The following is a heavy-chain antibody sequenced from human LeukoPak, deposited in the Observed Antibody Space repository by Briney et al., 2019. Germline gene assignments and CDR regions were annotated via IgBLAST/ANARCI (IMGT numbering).Heavy chain of an antibody. CDR1: GFTFSSYA. Sequence: GGSLRLSCAASGFTFSSYAMHWVRQAPDKGLEWVAVISYDGSNKYYADSVKGRFTISRDNSKNTLYLQMNSLRAEDTAVYYCARRDDTAMAGYYYYGMDVWGQGTTVTVSS. D-gene: IGHD5-18*01. CDR3: ARRDDTAMAGYYYYGMDV. J-gene: IGHJ6*02. V-gene: IGHV3-30-3*01. CDR2: ISYDGSNK.